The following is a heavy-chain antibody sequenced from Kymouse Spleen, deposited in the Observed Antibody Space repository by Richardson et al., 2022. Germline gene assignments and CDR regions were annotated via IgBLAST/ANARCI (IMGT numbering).Heavy chain of an antibody. CDR3: TTRIVGATTDFQH. Sequence: EVQLVESGGGLVQPGGSLKLSCAASGFTFSGSAMHWVRQASGKGLEWVGRIRSKANSYATAYAASVKGRFTISRDDSKNTAYLQMNSLKTEDTAVYYCTTRIVGATTDFQHWGQGTLVTVSS. V-gene: IGHV3-73*02. J-gene: IGHJ1*01. CDR1: GFTFSGSA. CDR2: IRSKANSYAT. D-gene: IGHD1-26*01.